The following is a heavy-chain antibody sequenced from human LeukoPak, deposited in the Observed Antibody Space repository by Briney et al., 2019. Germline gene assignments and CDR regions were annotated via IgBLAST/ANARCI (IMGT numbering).Heavy chain of an antibody. Sequence: PGGSLRLSCAASGFTFSSYWMSWVRQAPGKGLEWVANIKQDGSEKYCVDSVKGRFTISRDNAKNSLYLQMNSLRAEDTAVYYCARDTYGSGYYFSQIDYWGQGTLVTVSS. CDR1: GFTFSSYW. V-gene: IGHV3-7*01. CDR2: IKQDGSEK. CDR3: ARDTYGSGYYFSQIDY. J-gene: IGHJ4*02. D-gene: IGHD3-22*01.